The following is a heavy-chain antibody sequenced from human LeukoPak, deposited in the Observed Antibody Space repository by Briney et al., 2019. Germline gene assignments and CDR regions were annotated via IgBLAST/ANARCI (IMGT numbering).Heavy chain of an antibody. Sequence: GESLKISCKGSGYSFTSYWIGWVRQMPGKGLEWMGIIYPGDSDTRYSPSFQGQVTISADKSISTAYLQWSSLKASDTAMYYCASGYCSGGSCHEWWFDCWGQGTLVTVSS. D-gene: IGHD2-15*01. J-gene: IGHJ4*02. CDR3: ASGYCSGGSCHEWWFDC. CDR2: IYPGDSDT. CDR1: GYSFTSYW. V-gene: IGHV5-51*01.